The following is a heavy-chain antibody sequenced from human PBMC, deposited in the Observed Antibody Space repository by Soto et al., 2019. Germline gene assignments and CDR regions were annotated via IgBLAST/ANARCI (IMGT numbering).Heavy chain of an antibody. CDR2: MNPHSGNT. Sequence: ASVKVSCKASGYTFTSYDINWVRQATGQGLEWMGWMNPHSGNTGYAQKFRGRVTMTRNTSISTAYMELSSLRSEDTAVYYCARGRMVRGVNYYYYYGMDVWGQGTRVTVSS. J-gene: IGHJ6*02. D-gene: IGHD3-10*01. CDR3: ARGRMVRGVNYYYYYGMDV. V-gene: IGHV1-8*01. CDR1: GYTFTSYD.